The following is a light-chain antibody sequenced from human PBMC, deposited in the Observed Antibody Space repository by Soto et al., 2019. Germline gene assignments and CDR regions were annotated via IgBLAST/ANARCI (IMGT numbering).Light chain of an antibody. J-gene: IGKJ5*01. CDR3: QQFNSYPIT. V-gene: IGKV1-13*02. CDR1: QDIRGA. Sequence: AIQLTQSPSSLSASVGDRVTITCRASQDIRGALAWYQQKPGKAPKILIYDVSTLESGVPSRFSGSSSGTDFTLTISSLQPVDFATYYFQQFNSYPITFGRGTRLEIK. CDR2: DVS.